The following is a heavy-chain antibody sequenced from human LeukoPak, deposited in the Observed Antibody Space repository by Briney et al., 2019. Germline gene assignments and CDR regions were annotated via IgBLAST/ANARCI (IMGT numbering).Heavy chain of an antibody. CDR3: ARVGGIVAAGLFDY. D-gene: IGHD6-13*01. CDR1: GGISSSYY. V-gene: IGHV4-4*07. J-gene: IGHJ4*02. Sequence: SETLSLTCIVSGGISSSYYWGWIRQPAGKGLEWIGHIYTSGRTNYNPSLKSRLTMSVDTSKNQFSLKPSFVTAADTAVYYCARVGGIVAAGLFDYWGQGTLVTVSS. CDR2: IYTSGRT.